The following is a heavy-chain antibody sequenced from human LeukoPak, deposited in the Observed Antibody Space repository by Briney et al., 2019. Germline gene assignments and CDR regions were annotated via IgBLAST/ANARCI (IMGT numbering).Heavy chain of an antibody. CDR1: GGSVTSGNYD. CDR3: AREPPGY. J-gene: IGHJ4*02. Sequence: SETLSLTCTVSGGSVTSGNYDWDWIRQPAGKGLEWIGRIYTNGGASYNPSLKSRVTISIDASKNQFSLKLSSVTAADTAVYYCAREPPGYWGQGILVTVSS. V-gene: IGHV4-61*02. CDR2: IYTNGGA.